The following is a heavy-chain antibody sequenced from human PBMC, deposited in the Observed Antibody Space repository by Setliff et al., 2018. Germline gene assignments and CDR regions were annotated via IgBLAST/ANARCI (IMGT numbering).Heavy chain of an antibody. CDR1: GFTFSNYL. Sequence: GGSLRLSCAASGFTFSNYLMSWVRQAPGKGLEWVANIKQDGSEKYYVDSVKGRFTISGDNAKSSLYLQMNSLRAEDTAVYYCARLAGTMTIYGYYHYYMDVWGKGTTVTVSS. D-gene: IGHD3-22*01. J-gene: IGHJ6*03. CDR3: ARLAGTMTIYGYYHYYMDV. V-gene: IGHV3-7*01. CDR2: IKQDGSEK.